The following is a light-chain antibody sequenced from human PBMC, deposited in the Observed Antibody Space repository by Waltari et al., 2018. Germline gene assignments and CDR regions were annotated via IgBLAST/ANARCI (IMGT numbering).Light chain of an antibody. J-gene: IGLJ3*02. CDR3: SSYTSSSTGGV. CDR1: SSDVGGYNY. V-gene: IGLV2-14*01. CDR2: DVS. Sequence: QSALTQPASVSGSPGQSITISCTGPSSDVGGYNYVSWYQQHPGKAPKLMIYDVSKRPSGVSNRFSGSKSGNTASLTISGLQAEDEADYYCSSYTSSSTGGVFGGGTKLTVL.